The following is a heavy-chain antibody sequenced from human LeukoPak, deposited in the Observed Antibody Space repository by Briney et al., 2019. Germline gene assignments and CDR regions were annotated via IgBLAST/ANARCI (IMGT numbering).Heavy chain of an antibody. Sequence: ASVKVSCKASGYTFTSYDINWVRQATGQGLEWMGWMNPNSGNTGYAQKFQGRVTMTRNTSISTAYMELSSLRSEDTAVYYCARRRGYDYYFDYWGQGTLVTVSS. CDR3: ARRRGYDYYFDY. J-gene: IGHJ4*02. V-gene: IGHV1-8*01. CDR1: GYTFTSYD. D-gene: IGHD5-12*01. CDR2: MNPNSGNT.